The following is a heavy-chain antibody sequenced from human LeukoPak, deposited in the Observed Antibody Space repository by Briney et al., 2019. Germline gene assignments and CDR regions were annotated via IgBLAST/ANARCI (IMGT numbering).Heavy chain of an antibody. D-gene: IGHD7-27*01. V-gene: IGHV6-1*01. CDR2: TYYRSKWST. CDR3: ARLENWAFDF. Sequence: SQTLSLTCAISGDSVSSNSAAWNWIRQSPSRGLVWLRRTYYRSKWSTDYAVSVKSRITVNPDTSKNQFSLQLNSVTPEDTAVYYCARLENWAFDFWGQGTLITVSS. CDR1: GDSVSSNSAA. J-gene: IGHJ4*02.